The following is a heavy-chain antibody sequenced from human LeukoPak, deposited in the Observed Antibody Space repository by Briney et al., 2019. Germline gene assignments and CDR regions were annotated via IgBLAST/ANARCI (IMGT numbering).Heavy chain of an antibody. J-gene: IGHJ3*02. D-gene: IGHD3-22*01. V-gene: IGHV3-21*01. CDR2: ISNISSLI. CDR1: GFTFSSYS. CDR3: ARDSPVEKYYYDSSGYYYDNAFGI. Sequence: GGSLRHSCAASGFTFSSYSMNWVRQAPGEGLEWVSSISNISSLIYYADTVKGRFTISRDNAKNSLYLQMNSRRAEDTAVYYCARDSPVEKYYYDSSGYYYDNAFGIWGQGTMVTVSS.